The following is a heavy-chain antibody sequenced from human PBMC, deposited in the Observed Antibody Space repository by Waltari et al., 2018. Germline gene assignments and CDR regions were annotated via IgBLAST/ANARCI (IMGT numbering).Heavy chain of an antibody. CDR2: VRAYKGNT. D-gene: IGHD6-13*01. CDR3: ARDRGRYSSSWYGSDY. CDR1: GYTFTSYG. J-gene: IGHJ4*02. V-gene: IGHV1-18*01. Sequence: QVQLVQSGAEVKKPGASVKVSCKASGYTFTSYGISWVRQAPGQGREWMGWVRAYKGNTNYAQKRQGRVTMTTDTATSTAYMELRSLRSDDTAVYYCARDRGRYSSSWYGSDYWGQGTLVTVSS.